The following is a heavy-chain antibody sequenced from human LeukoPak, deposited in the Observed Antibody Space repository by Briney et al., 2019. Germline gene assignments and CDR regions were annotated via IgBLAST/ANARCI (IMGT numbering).Heavy chain of an antibody. J-gene: IGHJ4*02. CDR3: AKGRSSGCYFSFDY. Sequence: VASVKVSCKASRYTFTSYDINWVREAAGQGLEWMGWMNPNTGRTGFAQKFQGRLTMTRDTSISTAYMELSSLRSEDTAVYYCAKGRSSGCYFSFDYWGQGTLVTVSS. CDR2: MNPNTGRT. D-gene: IGHD3-22*01. V-gene: IGHV1-8*01. CDR1: RYTFTSYD.